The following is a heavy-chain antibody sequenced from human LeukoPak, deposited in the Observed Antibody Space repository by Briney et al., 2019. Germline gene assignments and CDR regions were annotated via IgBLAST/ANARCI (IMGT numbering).Heavy chain of an antibody. J-gene: IGHJ3*02. Sequence: PGRSLRLSCAASGFTSDDYAMHWVRQAPGKGLEWVSGISWNSGNIGYADSVKGRFTISRDNAKNTLYLQMNSLRAEDTAVYYCARDDDLWGDRAFDIWGQGTMVTVSS. D-gene: IGHD3-3*01. V-gene: IGHV3-9*02. CDR2: ISWNSGNI. CDR3: ARDDDLWGDRAFDI. CDR1: GFTSDDYA.